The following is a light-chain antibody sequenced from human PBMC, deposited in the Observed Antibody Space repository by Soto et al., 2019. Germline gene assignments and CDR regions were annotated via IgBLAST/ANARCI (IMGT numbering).Light chain of an antibody. J-gene: IGKJ1*01. CDR3: QQYNNWPPAWT. CDR1: QRITSY. V-gene: IGKV3-15*01. Sequence: EVVLTQSPATLSLSPGERATLSCRASQRITSYLAWYQQKPGQSPRLLIYGASTRATGIPARFSGSGSGTQFTLTISSLQSEDFAVYYCQQYNNWPPAWTFGQGTKVDIK. CDR2: GAS.